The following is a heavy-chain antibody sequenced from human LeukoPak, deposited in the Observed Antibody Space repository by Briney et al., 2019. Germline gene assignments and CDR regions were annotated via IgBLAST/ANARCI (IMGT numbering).Heavy chain of an antibody. CDR2: ITDGGTT. J-gene: IGHJ4*02. D-gene: IGHD5-24*01. CDR1: GFTFSSYA. Sequence: GGSLRLSCAASGFTFSSYAMTWVRQAPGKGLESVSIITDGGTTLYVDSVKGRFTISRDNTKNMLYLQMSSLRAEDTALYYCAGAPETGHWGQGTLVTVSS. CDR3: AGAPETGH. V-gene: IGHV3-66*01.